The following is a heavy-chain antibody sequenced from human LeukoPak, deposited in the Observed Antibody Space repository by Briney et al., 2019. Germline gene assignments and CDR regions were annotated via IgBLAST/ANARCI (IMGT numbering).Heavy chain of an antibody. D-gene: IGHD3-22*01. CDR3: ATNYYDSSGYDNWFDP. CDR2: IYYSGST. J-gene: IGHJ5*02. Sequence: SETLSLTCTVSGGSISSSYWSWIRQPPGKGLEWIGYIYYSGSTNYNPSLKSRVTISVDTSKNQFSLKLSSVTAADTAVYFCATNYYDSSGYDNWFDPWGQGTLVTVSS. V-gene: IGHV4-59*01. CDR1: GGSISSSY.